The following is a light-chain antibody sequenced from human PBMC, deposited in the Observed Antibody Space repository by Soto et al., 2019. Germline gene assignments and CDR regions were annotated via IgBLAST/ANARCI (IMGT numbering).Light chain of an antibody. CDR3: QQYGRPPLLYT. V-gene: IGKV3-20*01. J-gene: IGKJ2*01. CDR1: QSVTSNF. Sequence: ENVLTQSPGTLSLSPGERATLPCRASQSVTSNFLAWYQQKPGQAPRLLIYGASTRAAGVPDRFSGSESGTDFTLTITRLEHEDFAVYYCQQYGRPPLLYTFGQGTKLGVK. CDR2: GAS.